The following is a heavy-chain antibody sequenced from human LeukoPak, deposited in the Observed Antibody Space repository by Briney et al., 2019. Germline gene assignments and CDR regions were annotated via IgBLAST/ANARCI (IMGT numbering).Heavy chain of an antibody. CDR1: GYTFTSYY. CDR2: INPSGGST. CDR3: ARDRQSAAETPFFDY. V-gene: IGHV1-46*01. J-gene: IGHJ4*02. Sequence: ASVKVSCKASGYTFTSYYMHWVRQAPGQGLEWMGIINPSGGSTSYAQKFQGRVTMTRDTSTSTVYMELSSLRSEDTAVYYCARDRQSAAETPFFDYWGQGTLVTVSS. D-gene: IGHD6-25*01.